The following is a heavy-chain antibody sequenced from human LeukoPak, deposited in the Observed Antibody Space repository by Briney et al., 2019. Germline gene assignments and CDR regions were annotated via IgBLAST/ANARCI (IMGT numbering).Heavy chain of an antibody. D-gene: IGHD2-15*01. CDR2: IYHSGRT. J-gene: IGHJ5*02. Sequence: SETLSLTCAVYGGSFSGYYWAWIRQPPGEALEWTGYIYHSGRTFYNPSLKSRVTISVDTSKNQFSLRLSSVTAADTAVYYCARSVSAKRWNNCFDPWGQGTLVTVSS. CDR3: ARSVSAKRWNNCFDP. CDR1: GGSFSGYY. V-gene: IGHV4-34*01.